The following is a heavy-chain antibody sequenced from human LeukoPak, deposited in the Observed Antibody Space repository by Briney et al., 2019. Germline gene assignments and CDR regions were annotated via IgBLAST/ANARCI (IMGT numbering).Heavy chain of an antibody. V-gene: IGHV3-21*04. CDR2: ISSSSSYI. CDR3: AKDLGSAITSALVLAV. CDR1: GFTLSRYS. J-gene: IGHJ6*02. D-gene: IGHD2-15*01. Sequence: PGGSLRLSCAASGFTLSRYSMKGVRQAPGKGREWGSSISSSSSYIYYADSVKGRFTISRDNAKNSLYLQMNSLRAEDTALYYCAKDLGSAITSALVLAVWGQGTTVIVSS.